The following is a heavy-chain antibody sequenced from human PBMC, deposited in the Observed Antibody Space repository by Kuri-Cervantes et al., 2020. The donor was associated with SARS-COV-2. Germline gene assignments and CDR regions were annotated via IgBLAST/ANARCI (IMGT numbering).Heavy chain of an antibody. CDR2: IYPGDSDT. J-gene: IGHJ6*03. CDR1: GCSFTSYW. V-gene: IGHV5-51*01. Sequence: KVSCKGSGCSFTSYWIGWVRQMPGKGLEWMGIIYPGDSDTRYSPSFQGQVTISADKSISTAYLQWSSLKASDTAMYYCARQGRQWLVSSYYYYMDVWGKGTTVTVSS. D-gene: IGHD6-19*01. CDR3: ARQGRQWLVSSYYYYMDV.